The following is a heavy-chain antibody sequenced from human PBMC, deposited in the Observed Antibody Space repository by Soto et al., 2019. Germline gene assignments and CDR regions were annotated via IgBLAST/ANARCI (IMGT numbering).Heavy chain of an antibody. V-gene: IGHV4-31*03. D-gene: IGHD3-22*01. CDR3: ARVDSSVTPAAFDI. J-gene: IGHJ3*02. Sequence: SETLSLTCTVSGGSISSGGYYWSWIRQHPGKGLEWIGYIYYSGSTYYNPSLKSRVTISVDTSKNQFSLKLSSVTAADTAVYYCARVDSSVTPAAFDIWGQGTMVTVSS. CDR2: IYYSGST. CDR1: GGSISSGGYY.